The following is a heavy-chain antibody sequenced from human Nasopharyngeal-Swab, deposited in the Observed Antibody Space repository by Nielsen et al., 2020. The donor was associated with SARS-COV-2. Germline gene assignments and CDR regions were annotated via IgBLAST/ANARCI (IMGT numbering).Heavy chain of an antibody. Sequence: SVKVSCKASGGTFSSYASSWVRQAPGQGLEWMGGIIPIFGTANYAQKFQGRVTITADESTSTAYMELSSLRSEDTAVYYCARKRIQGYYFDYWGQGTLVTVSS. CDR1: GGTFSSYA. V-gene: IGHV1-69*13. CDR3: ARKRIQGYYFDY. CDR2: IIPIFGTA. D-gene: IGHD5-18*01. J-gene: IGHJ4*02.